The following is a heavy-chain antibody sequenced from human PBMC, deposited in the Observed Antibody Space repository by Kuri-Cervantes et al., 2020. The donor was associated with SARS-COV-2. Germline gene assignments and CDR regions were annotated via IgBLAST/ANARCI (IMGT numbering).Heavy chain of an antibody. D-gene: IGHD6-6*01. Sequence: GSLRLSCTVPGGSISSSSYYWGWVRQPPGKGLEWIGSIYYSGSTYYNPSLKSRVTISVDTSKNQFSLKLSSVTAADTAVYYCARHIIAARPLVDYWGQGTLVTVLL. J-gene: IGHJ4*02. CDR2: IYYSGST. V-gene: IGHV4-39*07. CDR1: GGSISSSSYY. CDR3: ARHIIAARPLVDY.